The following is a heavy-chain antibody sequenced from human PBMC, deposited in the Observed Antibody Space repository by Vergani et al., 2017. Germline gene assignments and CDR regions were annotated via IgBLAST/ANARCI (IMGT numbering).Heavy chain of an antibody. CDR3: ARHTTYTDS. D-gene: IGHD1-1*01. V-gene: IGHV5-51*01. Sequence: EVELVQSGPEMRKPGESLKISCKGSEYSFGNYWIGWVRQMPGKVLEWMGIIYPADSDTRYSTSFQGQVTISADKSISTAFLQWHSLKASDTALYYCARHTTYTDSWGQGTLVTVSS. J-gene: IGHJ4*02. CDR2: IYPADSDT. CDR1: EYSFGNYW.